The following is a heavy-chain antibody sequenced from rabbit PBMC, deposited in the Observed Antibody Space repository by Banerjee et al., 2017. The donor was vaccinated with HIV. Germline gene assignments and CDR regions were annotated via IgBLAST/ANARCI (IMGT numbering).Heavy chain of an antibody. V-gene: IGHV1S40*01. J-gene: IGHJ6*01. D-gene: IGHD8-1*01. CDR3: ARDTGSSFSSYGMDL. CDR2: IVAGSSGST. CDR1: GFSFSSSYY. Sequence: QSLEESGGDLVKPGASLTLTCTASGFSFSSSYYMCWVRQAPGKGLECIACIVAGSSGSTYYASWAKGRFTISKTSSTTVTLQMTSLTAADTATYFCARDTGSSFSSYGMDLWGPGTLVTVS.